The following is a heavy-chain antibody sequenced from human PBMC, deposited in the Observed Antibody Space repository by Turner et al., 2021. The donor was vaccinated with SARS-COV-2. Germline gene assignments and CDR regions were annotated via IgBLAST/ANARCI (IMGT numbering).Heavy chain of an antibody. J-gene: IGHJ4*02. Sequence: EVQLVESGGGLVQPGGSLRLSWAASGFTFSSYWMSWVRQAPGKGLEWVANIKQDGSEKFYVDSVKGRFTISRDNAKNSLYLQMNSLRAEDTAVYYCAKMASSSWYFDYWGQGTLVTVSS. CDR1: GFTFSSYW. D-gene: IGHD6-13*01. CDR3: AKMASSSWYFDY. V-gene: IGHV3-7*03. CDR2: IKQDGSEK.